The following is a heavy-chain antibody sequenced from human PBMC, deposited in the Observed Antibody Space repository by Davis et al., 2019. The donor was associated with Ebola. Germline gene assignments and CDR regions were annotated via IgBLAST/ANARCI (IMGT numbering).Heavy chain of an antibody. J-gene: IGHJ4*02. CDR2: INHSGST. CDR3: ASLGGEAGAFTGFDY. V-gene: IGHV4-34*01. D-gene: IGHD3-16*01. CDR1: GGSFSGYY. Sequence: SQTLSLTCAVYGGSFSGYYWSWIRQSPGKGLEWIGEINHSGSTNYNPSLKSRVTISVDTSKNQFSLKLTSVTAADAAVYYCASLGGEAGAFTGFDYWGQGTLVTVSS.